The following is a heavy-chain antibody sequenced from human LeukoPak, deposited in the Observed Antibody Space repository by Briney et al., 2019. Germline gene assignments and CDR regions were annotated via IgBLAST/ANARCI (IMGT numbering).Heavy chain of an antibody. Sequence: GGSLRLSCVSSGCPFSSYGRQGVRQARGKRLELVGVVRDDSSGNNKYYGGSVRGRLTISRDNSMNTAYLHMNSLRAEDTAVYYCARDLYKHFFDSWGQGTLVTVSS. D-gene: IGHD1-14*01. CDR2: VRDDSSGNNK. CDR3: ARDLYKHFFDS. CDR1: GCPFSSYG. V-gene: IGHV3-33*01. J-gene: IGHJ4*02.